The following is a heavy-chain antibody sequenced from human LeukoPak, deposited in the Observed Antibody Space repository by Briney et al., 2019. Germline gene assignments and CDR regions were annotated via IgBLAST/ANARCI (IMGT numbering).Heavy chain of an antibody. Sequence: SQTLSLTCTVSGGSISSGGYYWSWIRQPPGKGLEWIGYIYQSGSTYYNPSLKSRVTISVDTSKNQFSLKLSSVTAADTAVYYCARDVDYYYDSSGYGYWGQGTLVTVSS. J-gene: IGHJ4*02. V-gene: IGHV4-30-2*01. CDR2: IYQSGST. D-gene: IGHD3-22*01. CDR1: GGSISSGGYY. CDR3: ARDVDYYYDSSGYGY.